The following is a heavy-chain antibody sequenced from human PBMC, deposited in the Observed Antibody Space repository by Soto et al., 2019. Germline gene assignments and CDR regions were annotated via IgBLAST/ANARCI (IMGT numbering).Heavy chain of an antibody. CDR3: ARVRKASSYVDAFDI. Sequence: ASVKVYCKASGGTFSSYAISWVRQAPGQGLEWMGGIIPIFGTANYAQKFQDRVTITADESTSTAYMELSSLRSEDTAVYYCARVRKASSYVDAFDIWGQGTMVTVSS. V-gene: IGHV1-69*13. D-gene: IGHD1-26*01. CDR2: IIPIFGTA. CDR1: GGTFSSYA. J-gene: IGHJ3*02.